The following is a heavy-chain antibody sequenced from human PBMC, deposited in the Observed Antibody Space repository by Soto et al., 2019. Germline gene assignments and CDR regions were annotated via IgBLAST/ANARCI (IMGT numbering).Heavy chain of an antibody. Sequence: QVQLVESGGGVVQPGRSLRLSCAASGFTFSSYGMQWVRQAPGKGLEWVAVISYDGSNKYYAYSVKGRFTISRDNSKNTLYLQMNSLRAEDTAVYYGAKDAVVVPAATPIDFWGQGTLVTVSS. D-gene: IGHD2-2*01. J-gene: IGHJ4*02. CDR3: AKDAVVVPAATPIDF. V-gene: IGHV3-30*18. CDR2: ISYDGSNK. CDR1: GFTFSSYG.